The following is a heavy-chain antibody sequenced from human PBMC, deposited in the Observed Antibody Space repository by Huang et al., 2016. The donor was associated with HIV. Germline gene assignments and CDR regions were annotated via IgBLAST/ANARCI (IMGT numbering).Heavy chain of an antibody. CDR3: AGYYVLTGANYYVDV. CDR2: IYYSVRP. V-gene: IGHV4-59*07. J-gene: IGHJ6*03. Sequence: QVQLQESGPGLVKPSGTLSLTCSVSGDSISSQYWGWIRQPPGKGLEWIGTIYYSVRPLYNPPPKSPVPMWVDTSKKQCTVKLKAGTAADAAVYCCAGYYVLTGANYYVDVWGLGITVIVSS. CDR1: GDSISSQY. D-gene: IGHD3-9*01.